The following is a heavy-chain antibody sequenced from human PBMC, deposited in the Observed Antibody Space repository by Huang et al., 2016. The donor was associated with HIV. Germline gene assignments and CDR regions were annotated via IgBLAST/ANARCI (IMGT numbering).Heavy chain of an antibody. D-gene: IGHD6-19*01. CDR1: GFTFSSYG. Sequence: QVQLVESGGGVVQPGRSLRLSCAASGFTFSSYGMHWVRQVPGKGLGWVAVIWYEGSNKYYADSVKGRFTISRDNSKNTLYLQMNSLKTEDTAVYYCALKGDSSGWEYFRHWGQGTLVTVSS. V-gene: IGHV3-33*08. J-gene: IGHJ1*01. CDR3: ALKGDSSGWEYFRH. CDR2: IWYEGSNK.